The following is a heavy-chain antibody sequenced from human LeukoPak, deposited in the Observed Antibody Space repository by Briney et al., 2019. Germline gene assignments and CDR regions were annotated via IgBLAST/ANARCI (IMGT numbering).Heavy chain of an antibody. J-gene: IGHJ5*02. CDR1: GLTFSTYG. V-gene: IGHV3-30*18. CDR2: ISYDGSDK. Sequence: GGSLRLSCAASGLTFSTYGMHWVRQAPGKGLEWVAVISYDGSDKYYADSVKGRFTISRENYKNTLYLQMNSLRAEDTAVYYCAKARPPISVVRGVDPWGQGTLVTVSS. CDR3: AKARPPISVVRGVDP. D-gene: IGHD3-10*01.